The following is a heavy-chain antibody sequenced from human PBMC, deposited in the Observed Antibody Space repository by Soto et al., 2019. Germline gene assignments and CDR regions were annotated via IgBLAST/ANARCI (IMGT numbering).Heavy chain of an antibody. CDR3: ARGGIAAAVGYFDY. Sequence: ASVKVSCKASGYTFTNYYIHWVRQAPGQRLEWLGFINASNGSTKYAQAFHGRVTMTRDTSASTAYMELSSLRSEDTAVYYCARGGIAAAVGYFDYWGQGSLVTVSS. CDR1: GYTFTNYY. CDR2: INASNGST. D-gene: IGHD6-13*01. J-gene: IGHJ4*02. V-gene: IGHV1-46*01.